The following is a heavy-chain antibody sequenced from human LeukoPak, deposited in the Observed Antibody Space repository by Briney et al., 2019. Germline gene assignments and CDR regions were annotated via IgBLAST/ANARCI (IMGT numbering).Heavy chain of an antibody. CDR3: ARTSGSPPYYFDY. D-gene: IGHD1-26*01. V-gene: IGHV3-48*03. CDR2: ISSSGSTI. J-gene: IGHJ4*02. Sequence: GGSLRLSCAASGFTFSSYEMNWVRQAPGKGLEWVSYISSSGSTIYYADSVKGRFTISRDNAKNSLYLQVNSLRAEDTAVYYCARTSGSPPYYFDYWGQGTLVTVSS. CDR1: GFTFSSYE.